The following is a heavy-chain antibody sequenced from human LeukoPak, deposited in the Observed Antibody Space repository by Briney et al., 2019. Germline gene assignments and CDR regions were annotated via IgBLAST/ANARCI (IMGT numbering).Heavy chain of an antibody. CDR1: GGSISSYY. V-gene: IGHV4-59*08. D-gene: IGHD2-15*01. J-gene: IGHJ6*03. CDR2: IYYSGNT. Sequence: PSETLSLTCTVSGGSISSYYWSWIRQPPGKGLEWIGNIYYSGNTNYNPSLKSRVTISVDTSKNQFSLKLSSVTAADTAVYYCARRTVVVVGATEYYYYYYMDVWGKGTTGTVSS. CDR3: ARRTVVVVGATEYYYYYYMDV.